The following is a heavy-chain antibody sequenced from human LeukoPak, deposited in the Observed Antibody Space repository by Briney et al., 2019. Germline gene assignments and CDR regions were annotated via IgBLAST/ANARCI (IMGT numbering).Heavy chain of an antibody. D-gene: IGHD3-22*01. CDR3: ARGSSGYYIGYFDY. CDR1: GFTFSSYW. CDR2: MNQDGSKI. V-gene: IGHV3-7*01. Sequence: TGGSLRLSCVASGFTFSSYWMTWVRQAPGKGLEWVANMNQDGSKIYYVDSLKGRFTISRDNAKNSLYLQMNGLRAEDTAVYYCARGSSGYYIGYFDYWGQGTLVTVSS. J-gene: IGHJ4*02.